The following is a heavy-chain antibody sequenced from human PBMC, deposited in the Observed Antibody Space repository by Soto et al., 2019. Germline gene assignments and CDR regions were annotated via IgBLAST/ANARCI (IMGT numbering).Heavy chain of an antibody. J-gene: IGHJ4*02. CDR2: ISGSGGST. V-gene: IGHV3-23*01. CDR1: GFTFSSYA. CDR3: AKDSGGFGYFGSFDY. Sequence: GGSLRLSCAASGFTFSSYAMSWVRQAPGKGLEWVSAISGSGGSTYYADSVKGRFTISRDKSKNTLYLQMNSLRAEDTAVYYCAKDSGGFGYFGSFDYWGQGTLVTVSS. D-gene: IGHD3-22*01.